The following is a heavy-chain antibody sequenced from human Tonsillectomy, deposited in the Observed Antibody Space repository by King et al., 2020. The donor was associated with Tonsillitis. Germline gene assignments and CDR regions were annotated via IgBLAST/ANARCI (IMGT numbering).Heavy chain of an antibody. CDR1: GFIFSSYG. J-gene: IGHJ4*02. CDR3: VRDNCGDGYASVFDY. CDR2: IWYDGSNK. D-gene: IGHD5-24*01. Sequence: QLVQSGGGVVQPGRSLRLSCAASGFIFSSYGMQWVRQAPGKGLEWVAVIWYDGSNKYYADSVKGRFTISRDNSKSTLYLQMNSLRAEDTAVYYCVRDNCGDGYASVFDYWGQGTLVTVSS. V-gene: IGHV3-33*01.